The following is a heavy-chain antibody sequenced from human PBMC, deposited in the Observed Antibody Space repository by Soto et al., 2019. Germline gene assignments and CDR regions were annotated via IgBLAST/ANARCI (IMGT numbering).Heavy chain of an antibody. D-gene: IGHD6-6*01. Sequence: GGSLRLSCAASGFTFSSYGIHWVRQTPGKGLEWVAFVSYDGTIQYYADSVKGRFTLSRDNSKNTVFLRMNSLRKEDTAVYYCARGGDSSSPHYYYSGLDVWGQGTTVTVSS. CDR2: VSYDGTIQ. CDR1: GFTFSSYG. CDR3: ARGGDSSSPHYYYSGLDV. J-gene: IGHJ6*02. V-gene: IGHV3-30-3*01.